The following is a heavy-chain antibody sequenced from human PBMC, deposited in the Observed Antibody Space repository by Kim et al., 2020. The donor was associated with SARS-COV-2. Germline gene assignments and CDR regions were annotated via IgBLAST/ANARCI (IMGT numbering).Heavy chain of an antibody. CDR1: GFTFSSYG. D-gene: IGHD3-22*01. Sequence: GGSLRLSCAASGFTFSSYGMHWVRQAPGKGLEWVAVISYDGSNKYYADSVKGRFTISRDNSKNKNTLYLQMNSLRAEDTTVYYCAKGGLHYDSSGDYYYYSVMAVWGQGTTATVSS. V-gene: IGHV3-30*18. CDR3: AKGGLHYDSSGDYYYYSVMAV. J-gene: IGHJ6*02. CDR2: ISYDGSNK.